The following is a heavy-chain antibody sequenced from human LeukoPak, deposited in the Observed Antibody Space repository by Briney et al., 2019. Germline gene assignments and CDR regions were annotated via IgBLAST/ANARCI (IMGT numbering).Heavy chain of an antibody. Sequence: GGSLRLSCAASGFTLSSYWMSWVCQAPGKGLEWEAVISYDGSNKYYADSVKGRFTISRDNSKNTLYLQMNSLRAEDTAVYYCAKEGVYDSSAYYFDYWGQATLVTVSS. J-gene: IGHJ4*02. D-gene: IGHD3-22*01. CDR3: AKEGVYDSSAYYFDY. CDR1: GFTLSSYW. CDR2: ISYDGSNK. V-gene: IGHV3-30*18.